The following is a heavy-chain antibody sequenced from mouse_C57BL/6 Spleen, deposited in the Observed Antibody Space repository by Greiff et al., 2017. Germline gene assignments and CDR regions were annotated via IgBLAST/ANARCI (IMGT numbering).Heavy chain of an antibody. CDR1: GYTFTDYE. CDR3: TGGYYYAMDY. CDR2: IDPETGGT. J-gene: IGHJ4*01. V-gene: IGHV1-15*01. Sequence: QVQLQQSGAELVRPGASVTLSCKASGYTFTDYEMHWVKQTPVHGLEWIGAIDPETGGTAYNQKFKGKAILTADKSSSTAYMELRSLTSEDSAGYYCTGGYYYAMDYWGQGPSVTVSS.